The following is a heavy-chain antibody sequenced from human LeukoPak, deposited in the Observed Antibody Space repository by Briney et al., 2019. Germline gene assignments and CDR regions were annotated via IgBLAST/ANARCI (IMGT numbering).Heavy chain of an antibody. CDR1: GGSFSGYY. Sequence: SETLSLTCAVYGGSFSGYYWSWIRQPPGKGLEWIGEINHSGSTNYNPSLKSRVTISVDRSKNQFSRKLSPVTAADTAVYYCARTVYYGSVSLHYWAQGTLVTVSS. CDR3: ARTVYYGSVSLHY. CDR2: INHSGST. D-gene: IGHD3-10*01. V-gene: IGHV4-34*01. J-gene: IGHJ4*02.